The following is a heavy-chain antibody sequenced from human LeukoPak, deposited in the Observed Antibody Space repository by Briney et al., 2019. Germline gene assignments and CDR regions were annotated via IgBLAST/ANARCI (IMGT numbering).Heavy chain of an antibody. J-gene: IGHJ4*02. Sequence: GGPLRLSCAASGFAFSSYGMPWVRQAPGKGLEWVAYIHYDSTTEDYADSVKGRFTISRDNAKNSLYLQMNSLRAEDTAVYYCARDEFYSYGERNFDYWGQGTLVTVSS. D-gene: IGHD5-18*01. CDR1: GFAFSSYG. CDR2: IHYDSTTE. V-gene: IGHV3-30*02. CDR3: ARDEFYSYGERNFDY.